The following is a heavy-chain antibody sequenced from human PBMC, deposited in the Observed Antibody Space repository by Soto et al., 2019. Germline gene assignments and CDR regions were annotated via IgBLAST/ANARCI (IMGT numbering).Heavy chain of an antibody. V-gene: IGHV3-23*01. CDR3: ARGFYAGKGSPPVF. D-gene: IGHD6-13*01. CDR1: GFTFRSFA. CDR2: ISGSGGST. J-gene: IGHJ4*02. Sequence: GGSLILSCAASGFTFRSFAMSWVRQARGKGLDWVSAISGSGGSTYSADSVKGRFTISRDNSKNTLYLQMSSLRAEDMPVYYCARGFYAGKGSPPVFWCQGA.